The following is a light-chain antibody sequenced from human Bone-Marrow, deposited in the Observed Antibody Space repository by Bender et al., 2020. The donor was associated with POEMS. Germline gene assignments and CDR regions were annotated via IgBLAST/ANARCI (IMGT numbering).Light chain of an antibody. J-gene: IGLJ1*01. CDR2: KDD. V-gene: IGLV3-25*02. CDR1: ALSQQY. CDR3: NSRDFRGNSKTYV. Sequence: SHDLTQPPSVSVSPGQTATITCSGDALSQQYAFWYQQKKSGQAPRLVIYKDDERPSGIPDRFSGSSSGNTASLTLTWAQAEDEADYYCNSRDFRGNSKTYVFGPGTKVTVL.